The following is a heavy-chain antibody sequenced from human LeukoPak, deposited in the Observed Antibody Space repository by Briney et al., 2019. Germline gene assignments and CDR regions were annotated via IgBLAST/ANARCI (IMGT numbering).Heavy chain of an antibody. V-gene: IGHV3-11*06. CDR1: GFTFSDYY. CDR3: ARDGDTVLTRGYYYYMDV. CDR2: ISTSSSYI. Sequence: PGGSLRLSCAASGFTFSDYYMGWIRQAPGKGLEWVSSISTSSSYIYYADSVKGRFTISRDNAKNSLYLQMNSLRAEDTAVYYCARDGDTVLTRGYYYYMDVWGKGTTVTVSS. J-gene: IGHJ6*03. D-gene: IGHD4-23*01.